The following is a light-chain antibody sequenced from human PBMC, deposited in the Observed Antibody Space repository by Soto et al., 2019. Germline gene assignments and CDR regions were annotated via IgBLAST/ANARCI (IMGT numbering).Light chain of an antibody. J-gene: IGKJ4*01. CDR3: QQYGSSALT. CDR1: QSVSSSY. V-gene: IGKV3-20*01. CDR2: GTS. Sequence: EIVLTQSPGTLSLFPGEKATFSCRASQSVSSSYLVWYQQRPGQPPRLLIYGTSNRAAGIPDRFTGTGSGTDFTLTIYRLEPEDSAVYYRQQYGSSALTFGGGTKV.